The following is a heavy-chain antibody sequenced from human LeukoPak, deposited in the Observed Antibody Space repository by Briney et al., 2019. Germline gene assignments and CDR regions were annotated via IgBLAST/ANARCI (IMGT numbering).Heavy chain of an antibody. V-gene: IGHV3-21*01. CDR2: ISSSSSYI. J-gene: IGHJ4*02. D-gene: IGHD5-18*01. CDR3: AICNVDTAGVDY. CDR1: GFTFSSYS. Sequence: GGSLRLSCAASGFTFSSYSMNWVRQAPGKGLEWASSISSSSSYIYYADSVKGRFTISRDNAKNSLYLQMNSLRAEDTAVYYCAICNVDTAGVDYWGQGTLVTVSS.